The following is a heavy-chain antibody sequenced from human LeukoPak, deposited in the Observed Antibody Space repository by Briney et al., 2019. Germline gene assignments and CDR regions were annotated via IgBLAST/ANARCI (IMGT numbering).Heavy chain of an antibody. CDR1: GGSISSGSYY. CDR3: ATTRWTSERGGFDY. J-gene: IGHJ4*02. V-gene: IGHV4-61*02. Sequence: SETLSLTCTVSGGSISSGSYYWSWIRQPAGKGLEWIGRIYTSGSTKYNPSLKSRVTISLDTSKNQFSLKVSSVTAADTAMYYCATTRWTSERGGFDYWGQGTLVTVSS. D-gene: IGHD1-1*01. CDR2: IYTSGST.